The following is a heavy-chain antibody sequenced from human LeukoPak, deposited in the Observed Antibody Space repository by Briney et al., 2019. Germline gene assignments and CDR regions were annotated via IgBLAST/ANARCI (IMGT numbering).Heavy chain of an antibody. D-gene: IGHD3-22*01. J-gene: IGHJ4*02. CDR1: RFTFSRYG. V-gene: IGHV3-30*02. Sequence: GGSLRLSCAASRFTFSRYGMHWVRQAPGKGLEWVAFIRYDGSNKYYADSVKGRFTISRDNSKNTLYLQMNSLRAEDTAVYYCAKASAMIVVVSKHFDYWGQGTLVTVSS. CDR2: IRYDGSNK. CDR3: AKASAMIVVVSKHFDY.